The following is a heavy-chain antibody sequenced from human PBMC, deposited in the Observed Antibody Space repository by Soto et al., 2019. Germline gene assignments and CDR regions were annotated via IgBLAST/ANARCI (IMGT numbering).Heavy chain of an antibody. CDR2: INHSGST. J-gene: IGHJ6*02. CDR3: ARGGAVVTPRWFRYYYYYGMDV. V-gene: IGHV4-34*01. D-gene: IGHD2-21*02. CDR1: GGSFSGYY. Sequence: SETLSLTCAVYGGSFSGYYWSWIRQPPGKGLEWIGEINHSGSTNYNPSLKSRVTISVDTSKNQFSLKLSSVTAADTAVYYCARGGAVVTPRWFRYYYYYGMDVWRQGTTVTVSS.